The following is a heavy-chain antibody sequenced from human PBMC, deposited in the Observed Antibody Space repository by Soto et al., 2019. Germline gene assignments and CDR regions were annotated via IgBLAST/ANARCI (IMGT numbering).Heavy chain of an antibody. D-gene: IGHD2-15*01. J-gene: IGHJ6*02. CDR2: ISAYNGNT. Sequence: GASVKVSGKASGYTFTSYGISWVRQAPGQGLEWMGWISAYNGNTNYAQKLQGRVTMTTDTSTSTAYMELRSLRSDDTAVYYCARGCSGGSCYYYYYYGMDVWGQGTTVTGLL. CDR3: ARGCSGGSCYYYYYYGMDV. CDR1: GYTFTSYG. V-gene: IGHV1-18*01.